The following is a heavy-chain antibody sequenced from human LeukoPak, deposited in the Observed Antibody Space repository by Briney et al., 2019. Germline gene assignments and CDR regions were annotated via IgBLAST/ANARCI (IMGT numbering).Heavy chain of an antibody. J-gene: IGHJ4*02. CDR2: ISSSSSYI. CDR3: AEESSRFDY. Sequence: GGSLRLSCAASGFTFTSYSMNWVRQAPGKGLEWVSSISSSSSYIYYADSVKGRLTISRDNAKDSLYLQMNSLRAEDTAVFYCAEESSRFDYWGQGTLVTVSS. CDR1: GFTFTSYS. D-gene: IGHD6-13*01. V-gene: IGHV3-21*04.